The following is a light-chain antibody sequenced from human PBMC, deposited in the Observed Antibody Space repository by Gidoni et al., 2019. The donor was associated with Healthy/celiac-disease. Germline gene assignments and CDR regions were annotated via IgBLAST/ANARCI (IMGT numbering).Light chain of an antibody. Sequence: IMLTQSPATLSLSPGERATLSCRASQSVSSYLAWYQQKPGQAPRLLIYDASNRATGIPARFSGSGSGTDFTLTISSLEPEDFAVYYCQQRSNWPLTFXGXTRVEIK. CDR1: QSVSSY. J-gene: IGKJ4*01. CDR3: QQRSNWPLT. V-gene: IGKV3-11*01. CDR2: DAS.